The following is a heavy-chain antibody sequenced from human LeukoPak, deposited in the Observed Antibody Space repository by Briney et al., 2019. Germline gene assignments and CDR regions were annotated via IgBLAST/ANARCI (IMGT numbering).Heavy chain of an antibody. CDR2: ISSSSRYI. CDR3: ARDLTTSSTAYFHH. V-gene: IGHV3-21*01. CDR1: GFTFSSYS. D-gene: IGHD6-6*01. J-gene: IGHJ1*01. Sequence: GGSLRLSCTASGFTFSSYSMNWVRQAPGKGLEWVSSISSSSRYIYYADSVKGRFTISRDNGKSSLYLQMNSLRAEDPAVYYCARDLTTSSTAYFHHWGQGTLVTVSS.